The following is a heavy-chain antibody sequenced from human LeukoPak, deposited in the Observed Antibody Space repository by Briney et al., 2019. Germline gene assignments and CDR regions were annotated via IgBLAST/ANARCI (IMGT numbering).Heavy chain of an antibody. Sequence: SETLSLTCAVYGGSFSGYYWSWIRQPPGKGLEWIGEINHSGSTNYNPSLKSRVTISVDTSKNQFSLKLSSVTAADTVVYYCARGTRRRSWFDPWGQGTLVTVSS. CDR3: ARGTRRRSWFDP. CDR2: INHSGST. CDR1: GGSFSGYY. V-gene: IGHV4-34*01. J-gene: IGHJ5*02. D-gene: IGHD4-17*01.